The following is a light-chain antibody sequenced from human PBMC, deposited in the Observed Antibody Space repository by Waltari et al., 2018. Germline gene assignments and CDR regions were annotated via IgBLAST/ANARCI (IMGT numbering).Light chain of an antibody. CDR3: QQYDSTPYT. Sequence: EIVLTQYPDTLSWSPGDRSALSCRASQSLISSYLAWYHQKPGQAPRLLLYGASSRATGLPDRFSGSGSETDFTLTISRLEPEDFAVYYCQQYDSTPYTFGQGTKLEIK. CDR2: GAS. CDR1: QSLISSY. V-gene: IGKV3-20*01. J-gene: IGKJ2*01.